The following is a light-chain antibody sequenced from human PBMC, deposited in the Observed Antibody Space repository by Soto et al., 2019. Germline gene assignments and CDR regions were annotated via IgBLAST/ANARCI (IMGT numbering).Light chain of an antibody. J-gene: IGKJ4*01. CDR3: QQYYSYPSLT. Sequence: AIRMTQSPSSFSASTGDRVTITCRASQDISSSLAWFQQKPGKAPKVLIYAASTLQSGVPSRFSGSGSGTDFTLTISSLQSEDFATYYCQQYYSYPSLTFGGGTKVEIK. CDR1: QDISSS. V-gene: IGKV1-8*01. CDR2: AAS.